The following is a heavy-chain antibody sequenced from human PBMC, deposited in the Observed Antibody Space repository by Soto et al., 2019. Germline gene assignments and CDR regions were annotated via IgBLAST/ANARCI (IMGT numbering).Heavy chain of an antibody. CDR2: INWNGGST. V-gene: IGHV3-20*04. CDR3: ASDMFEYYGSGSYSSIFDI. D-gene: IGHD3-10*01. CDR1: GFTFDDYG. Sequence: GGSLRLSCAASGFTFDDYGMSWVRQAPGKGLEWVSGINWNGGSTGYADSVKGRFTISRDNAKNSLYLQMNSLRAEDTALYYCASDMFEYYGSGSYSSIFDIWGQGTMVTV. J-gene: IGHJ3*02.